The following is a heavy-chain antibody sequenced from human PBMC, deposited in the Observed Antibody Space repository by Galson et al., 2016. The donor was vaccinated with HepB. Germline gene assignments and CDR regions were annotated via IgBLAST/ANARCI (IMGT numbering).Heavy chain of an antibody. V-gene: IGHV4-39*07. Sequence: SETLSLTCTVSGGSISSSRNYWGWIRQPPGKGLEWIGSIYYSGSTYYNPSLKSRAALSVDTSKNQFSLELTSVTVADTAAYFCARDWATTRRGVMISHNGIDVWGQGTTIVVSS. CDR2: IYYSGST. J-gene: IGHJ6*02. D-gene: IGHD3-10*01. CDR1: GGSISSSRNY. CDR3: ARDWATTRRGVMISHNGIDV.